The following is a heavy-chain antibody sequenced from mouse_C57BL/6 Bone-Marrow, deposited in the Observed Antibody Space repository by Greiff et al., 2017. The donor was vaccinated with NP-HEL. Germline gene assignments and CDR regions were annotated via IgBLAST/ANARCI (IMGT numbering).Heavy chain of an antibody. V-gene: IGHV1-50*01. Sequence: QVQLQQPGAELVKPGASVKLSCKASGYTFTSYWMQWVKQRPGQGLEWIGEIDPSDSYTNYTQKFKGKATLTVDTSSSTAYMQLSSLTSEDSAVYYCARGGDYPWFAYWGQGTLVTVSA. CDR2: IDPSDSYT. D-gene: IGHD2-4*01. CDR1: GYTFTSYW. J-gene: IGHJ3*01. CDR3: ARGGDYPWFAY.